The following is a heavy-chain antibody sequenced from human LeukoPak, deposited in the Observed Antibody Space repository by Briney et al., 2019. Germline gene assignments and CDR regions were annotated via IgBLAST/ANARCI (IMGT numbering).Heavy chain of an antibody. D-gene: IGHD2-2*01. CDR2: IILIFGTA. CDR1: GGTFSNYA. V-gene: IGHV1-69*05. Sequence: GSSVKVSCKASGGTFSNYAFNWVRQAPGQGLEWMGGIILIFGTANNAQKFQGRVTITMDESTSTAYMELSSLRSEDTALYYCAITVVVPAAMQAFDIWGHGTMVTVSS. J-gene: IGHJ3*02. CDR3: AITVVVPAAMQAFDI.